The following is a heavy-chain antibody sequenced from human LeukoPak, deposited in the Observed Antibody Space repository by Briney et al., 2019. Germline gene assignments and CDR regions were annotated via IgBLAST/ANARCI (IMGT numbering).Heavy chain of an antibody. D-gene: IGHD3-10*01. CDR2: INSDGSST. V-gene: IGHV3-74*01. J-gene: IGHJ6*03. CDR1: GFTFSNYW. Sequence: GGSLRLSCAASGFTFSNYWMHWVRQAPGKGLVWVSRINSDGSSTNYADSVKGRFTISRDSAKNTLYLQMNSLRAEDTAVYYCARVDRGVRKFYYYYYYMDVWGKGTTVTISS. CDR3: ARVDRGVRKFYYYYYYMDV.